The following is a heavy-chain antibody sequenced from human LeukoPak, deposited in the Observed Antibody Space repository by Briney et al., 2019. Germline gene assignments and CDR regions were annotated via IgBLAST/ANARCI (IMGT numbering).Heavy chain of an antibody. Sequence: SETLSLTCAVYGGSFSEHYWSWIRQPPGKGLEWIVEVNHSGRTNYNPSLKSRVTISADRSQNQFSLKLSSVTAADTAVYYCARGLGLRVMTTVTTFDYWGQGTLVTVSS. CDR2: VNHSGRT. D-gene: IGHD4-17*01. CDR1: GGSFSEHY. CDR3: ARGLGLRVMTTVTTFDY. V-gene: IGHV4-34*01. J-gene: IGHJ4*02.